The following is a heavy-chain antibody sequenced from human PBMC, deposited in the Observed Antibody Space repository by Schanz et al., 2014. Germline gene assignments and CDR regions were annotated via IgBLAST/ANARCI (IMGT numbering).Heavy chain of an antibody. D-gene: IGHD2-2*01. J-gene: IGHJ4*02. V-gene: IGHV1-46*01. CDR2: INPSVRGT. CDR3: AKVAPAATYLDS. CDR1: GYTFVSYS. Sequence: QVQLVQSGAEVKKPGASVKVSCKASGYTFVSYSMHWVRQAPGQGLEWMGIINPSVRGTHFAREFQGRVTVTSDTSTSTVYMELSGLRSEDTAVYYCAKVAPAATYLDSWGLGTLVTVSS.